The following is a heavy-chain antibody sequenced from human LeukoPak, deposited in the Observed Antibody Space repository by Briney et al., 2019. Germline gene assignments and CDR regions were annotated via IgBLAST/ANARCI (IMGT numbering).Heavy chain of an antibody. CDR2: ISSSSSYI. CDR1: GFTFSSYS. J-gene: IGHJ3*02. Sequence: GGSLRLSCAASGFTFSSYSMNWVRQAPGKGLEWVSSISSSSSYIYYADSVKGRFTISRDNAKNSLYLQMNSLRAEDTAMYYCARDYDFWSGYTGHDAFGIWGQGTMVTVSS. CDR3: ARDYDFWSGYTGHDAFGI. V-gene: IGHV3-21*01. D-gene: IGHD3-3*01.